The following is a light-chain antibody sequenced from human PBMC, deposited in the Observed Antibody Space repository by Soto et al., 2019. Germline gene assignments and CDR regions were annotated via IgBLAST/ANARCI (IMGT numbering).Light chain of an antibody. J-gene: IGLJ1*01. Sequence: QSVLTQPPSVSAAPGQKVTISCSGSSSNIGKNSVSWYQQLPGAAPKLLIHESNKRPSGIPDRFSGSKSGTSATLDITGLQTGDEADYYCGAWDSSLSASYVFGTGT. CDR2: ESN. V-gene: IGLV1-51*02. CDR1: SSNIGKNS. CDR3: GAWDSSLSASYV.